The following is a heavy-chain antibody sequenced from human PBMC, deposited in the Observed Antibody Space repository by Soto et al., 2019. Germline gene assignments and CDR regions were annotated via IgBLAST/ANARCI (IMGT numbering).Heavy chain of an antibody. J-gene: IGHJ6*02. CDR3: AVVSDYYYYYGMDV. Sequence: RSETLSLTCAVSGYSIISGYYLVLIRHAPGKGLEWIGSIYHSGSTYYNPSLKSRVTISVDTSKNQFSLKLSSVTAADTAVYYCAVVSDYYYYYGMDVWGQGTTVTVSS. V-gene: IGHV4-38-2*01. CDR1: GYSIISGYY. D-gene: IGHD2-2*01. CDR2: IYHSGST.